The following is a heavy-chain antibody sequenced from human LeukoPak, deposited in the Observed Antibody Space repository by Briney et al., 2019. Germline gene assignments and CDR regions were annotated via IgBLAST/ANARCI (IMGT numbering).Heavy chain of an antibody. CDR2: ISGSGGST. CDR1: GFTFSSYA. V-gene: IGHV3-23*01. J-gene: IGHJ4*02. CDR3: ARVWDDELVLDY. D-gene: IGHD6-13*01. Sequence: PGGSLRLSCAASGFTFSSYAMSWVRQAPGKGLEWVSAISGSGGSTYYADSVKGRFTISRDNAKNSLYLQMNSLRAEDTAVYYCARVWDDELVLDYWGQGTLVTVSS.